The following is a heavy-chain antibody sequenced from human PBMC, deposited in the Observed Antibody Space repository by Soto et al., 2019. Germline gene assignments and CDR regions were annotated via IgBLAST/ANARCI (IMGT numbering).Heavy chain of an antibody. V-gene: IGHV1-69*01. J-gene: IGHJ6*02. CDR3: ARVVILVPTASTHYYYHMDV. CDR2: IIPIVGTG. D-gene: IGHD2-2*01. Sequence: QVQLVQSGAEVRKPGSSVTVSCKASGGTFSNYAISWVRQAPGQGLEWMGGIIPIVGTGSYAQKFQGRVTITADAPTTTAYMELSSLRFEETAVYYCARVVILVPTASTHYYYHMDVWGPGTTVTVSS. CDR1: GGTFSNYA.